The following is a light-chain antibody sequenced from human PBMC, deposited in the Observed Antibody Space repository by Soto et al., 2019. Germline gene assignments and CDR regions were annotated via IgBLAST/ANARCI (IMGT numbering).Light chain of an antibody. CDR2: AAS. CDR3: QQYDNGLRT. CDR1: QTINTY. J-gene: IGKJ1*01. Sequence: ASQTINTYLNWYQQEPGKAPKRLIYAASSLQSGVPSRCSGSRSGTVFTLTITSLQPEDFAGDYCQQYDNGLRTFGQGTKVDIK. V-gene: IGKV1-39*02.